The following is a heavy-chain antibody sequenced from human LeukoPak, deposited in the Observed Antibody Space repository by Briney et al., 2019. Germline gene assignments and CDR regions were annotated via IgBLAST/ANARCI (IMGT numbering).Heavy chain of an antibody. J-gene: IGHJ5*02. CDR3: ARADLNIVVVPAWFDP. V-gene: IGHV3-23*01. Sequence: GGSLRLSCAASGFTFSTYTMYWVRHPPGKRLEWVSIIGNNGGGIHYADSVKGRFTISRDNSKNTLYLQMNSLRAEDTAVYYCARADLNIVVVPAWFDPWGQGTLVTVSS. CDR1: GFTFSTYT. D-gene: IGHD2-2*01. CDR2: IGNNGGGI.